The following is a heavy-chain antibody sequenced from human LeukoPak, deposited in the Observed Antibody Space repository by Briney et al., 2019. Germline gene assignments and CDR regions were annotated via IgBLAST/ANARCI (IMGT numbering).Heavy chain of an antibody. J-gene: IGHJ4*02. CDR1: GGSFSGYY. D-gene: IGHD3-9*01. Sequence: SETLSLTCAVYGGSFSGYYWSWIRQPPGKGLEWIGSIYYSGSTYYNPSLKSRVTISIDTSKNQFSLKLSSVTAADTAVYYCARGELIYDILTGHNQYFFDYWGQGTLVTVSS. CDR2: IYYSGST. V-gene: IGHV4-34*01. CDR3: ARGELIYDILTGHNQYFFDY.